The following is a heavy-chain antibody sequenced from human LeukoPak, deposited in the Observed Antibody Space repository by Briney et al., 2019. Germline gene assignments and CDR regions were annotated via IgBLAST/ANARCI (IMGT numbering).Heavy chain of an antibody. V-gene: IGHV3-23*01. CDR3: AKDLGMASGSYYGYFDY. CDR1: GFTFSSYA. D-gene: IGHD1-26*01. J-gene: IGHJ4*02. Sequence: GGSLRLSCAASGFTFSSYAMSWVRQAPGKGLEWVPSISASGGSTYYADSVKGRFTISRDNSKNTLYLQMNSLRAEDTAVYYCAKDLGMASGSYYGYFDYWGQGTLVTVSS. CDR2: ISASGGST.